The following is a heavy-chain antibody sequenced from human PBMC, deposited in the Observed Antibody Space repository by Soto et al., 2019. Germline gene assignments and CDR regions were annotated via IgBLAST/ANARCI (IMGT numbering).Heavy chain of an antibody. CDR2: IYYSGST. J-gene: IGHJ1*01. CDR1: GGSISTRGYY. Sequence: QLQLQESGPGLVKPSETLSLTCTVSGGSISTRGYYWDWIRQPPGKGLQWIGSIYYSGSTYYNPSLKSRVTISVDTSKNQFSLRLNSVTAADTALYYCARRGGGTQYFQHWGQGTLVTVSS. CDR3: ARRGGGTQYFQH. V-gene: IGHV4-39*01. D-gene: IGHD3-10*01.